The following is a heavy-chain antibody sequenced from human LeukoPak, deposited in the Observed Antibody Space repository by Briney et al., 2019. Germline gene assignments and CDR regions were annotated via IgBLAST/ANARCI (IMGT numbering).Heavy chain of an antibody. CDR2: INPSGGST. D-gene: IGHD3-22*01. CDR1: GYTFTTYY. CDR3: ARGLWDSSGYYWWFDP. J-gene: IGHJ5*02. Sequence: ASVKVSCKASGYTFTTYYMHWVRQAPGQGLEWMGIINPSGGSTSYAQKFQGRVTMTRDTSISTAYMELSSLRSEDTAVYYCARGLWDSSGYYWWFDPWGQGTLVTVSS. V-gene: IGHV1-46*01.